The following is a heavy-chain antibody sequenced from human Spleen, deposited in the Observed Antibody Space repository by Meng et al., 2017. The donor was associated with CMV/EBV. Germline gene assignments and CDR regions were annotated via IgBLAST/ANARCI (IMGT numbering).Heavy chain of an antibody. CDR1: GFTFSSYA. D-gene: IGHD3-10*01. Sequence: GESLKISCAASGFTFSSYAMHWVRQAPGKGLEWVAVISFDGSNEYYADSVKGRFTISRDNSKNTLYLQMNSLRPEDTAIYYCAWDGASWGQGTLVTVSS. V-gene: IGHV3-30*04. CDR2: ISFDGSNE. CDR3: AWDGAS. J-gene: IGHJ5*02.